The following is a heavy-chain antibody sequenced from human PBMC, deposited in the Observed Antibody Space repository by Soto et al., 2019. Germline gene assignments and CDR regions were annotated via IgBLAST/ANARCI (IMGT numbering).Heavy chain of an antibody. Sequence: GGSLRLSCVSSECSFSRYAMTWVRHSAGKGLQWVAGLGPDGRNTFYGESVRGRFTISRDNSRNTLYLQMSSLRAEDTAVYFCVKQMTTWTDSFFDFWGQGSQVTVSS. V-gene: IGHV3-23*01. D-gene: IGHD4-17*01. J-gene: IGHJ4*02. CDR1: ECSFSRYA. CDR2: LGPDGRNT. CDR3: VKQMTTWTDSFFDF.